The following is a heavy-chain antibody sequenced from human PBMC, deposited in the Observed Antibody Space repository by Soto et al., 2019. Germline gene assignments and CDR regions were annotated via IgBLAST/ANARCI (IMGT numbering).Heavy chain of an antibody. J-gene: IGHJ4*02. CDR2: ISGSGGDT. CDR1: GFTFGSYA. D-gene: IGHD3-10*01. Sequence: EVQLLESGGGLVQPGGSLRLSCAASGFTFGSYAMSWVRQAPGKGLEWVSTISGSGGDTYYADSVKGRFTISRDNSKNTLYLQMKSLRVEDTAVYYCAKAPQNRPGVHFDYWGQGTLVTVSS. V-gene: IGHV3-23*01. CDR3: AKAPQNRPGVHFDY.